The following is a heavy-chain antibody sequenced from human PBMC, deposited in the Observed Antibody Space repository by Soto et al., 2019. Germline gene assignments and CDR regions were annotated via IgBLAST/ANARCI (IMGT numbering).Heavy chain of an antibody. D-gene: IGHD3-9*01. CDR2: IYYSGST. CDR1: GGSISSYY. CDR3: ARHGYFDLERNWFDP. J-gene: IGHJ5*02. Sequence: SETLSLTCTVSGGSISSYYWSWIRQPPGKGLEWIGSIYYSGSTYYNPSLKSRVTISVDTSKNQFSLKLSSVTAADTAVYYCARHGYFDLERNWFDPWGQGTLVTVSS. V-gene: IGHV4-39*01.